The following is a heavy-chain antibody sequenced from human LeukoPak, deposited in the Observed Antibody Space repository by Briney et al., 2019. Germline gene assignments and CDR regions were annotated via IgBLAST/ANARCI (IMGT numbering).Heavy chain of an antibody. Sequence: GGSLRLSCEASGFTFNTYSMNWARQAPGMGLEWVSSISSSSTYIYYADSLKGRITISRDNAKNSLYLQMNSLRAEDTAVYYCARAPAHYYDSSDHYYVGESYFDYWGQGTLVTVSS. CDR1: GFTFNTYS. CDR2: ISSSSTYI. V-gene: IGHV3-21*01. J-gene: IGHJ4*02. CDR3: ARAPAHYYDSSDHYYVGESYFDY. D-gene: IGHD3-22*01.